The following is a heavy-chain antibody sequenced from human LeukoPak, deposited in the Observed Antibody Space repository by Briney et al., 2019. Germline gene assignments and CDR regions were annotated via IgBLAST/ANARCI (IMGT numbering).Heavy chain of an antibody. CDR3: ARGLTIAVAEDY. D-gene: IGHD6-19*01. CDR2: IYYSGST. CDR1: GGSISSSSYY. V-gene: IGHV4-39*07. J-gene: IGHJ4*02. Sequence: SETLSVTCTVPGGSISSSSYYWGWIRQPPGKGLEWIGSIYYSGSTYYNPSLKSRVTISVDTSKNQFSLKLSSVTAADTAVYYCARGLTIAVAEDYWGQGTLVTVSS.